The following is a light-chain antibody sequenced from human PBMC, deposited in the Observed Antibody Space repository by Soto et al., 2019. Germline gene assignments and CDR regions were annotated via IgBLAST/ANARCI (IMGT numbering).Light chain of an antibody. CDR1: SIDVSVYNY. J-gene: IGLJ3*02. CDR2: DVS. Sequence: QSALTQPRSVSGSPGQSVTISCTGTSIDVSVYNYVSWYQQHPGKAPKLMIYDVSKRPSGVPDRFSGSKSGNTASLTISGLQAEDEADYYCCSYAGSLWVFGGGTKVTVL. V-gene: IGLV2-11*01. CDR3: CSYAGSLWV.